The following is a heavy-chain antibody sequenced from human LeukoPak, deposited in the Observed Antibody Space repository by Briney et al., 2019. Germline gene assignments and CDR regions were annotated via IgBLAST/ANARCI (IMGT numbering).Heavy chain of an antibody. Sequence: PSGTLSLTCAVSGGSISSSNWWSWVRQPPGKGLEWIGEIYHSGSTNYNPSLKSRVTISVDKSKNQFSLKLSSVTAADTAVYYCAREGGYSSSWLPYYYYYYMDVWGKGTTVTVSS. CDR1: GGSISSSNW. CDR3: AREGGYSSSWLPYYYYYYMDV. V-gene: IGHV4-4*02. D-gene: IGHD6-13*01. CDR2: IYHSGST. J-gene: IGHJ6*03.